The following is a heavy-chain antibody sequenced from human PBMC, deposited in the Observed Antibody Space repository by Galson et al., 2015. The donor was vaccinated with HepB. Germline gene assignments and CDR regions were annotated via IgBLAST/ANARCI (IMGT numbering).Heavy chain of an antibody. D-gene: IGHD3-16*01. J-gene: IGHJ5*02. CDR3: VKEGAWFGGDWFDP. V-gene: IGHV3-23*01. Sequence: SLRLSCAGSGFIFRHHAMAWIRQAPGKGLEWVSGINGRGSTTYYSDAVKGRFSISRDKSKNTVFLQMDNLKVDDTATYYCVKEGAWFGGDWFDPWGQGTLVTV. CDR1: GFIFRHHA. CDR2: INGRGSTT.